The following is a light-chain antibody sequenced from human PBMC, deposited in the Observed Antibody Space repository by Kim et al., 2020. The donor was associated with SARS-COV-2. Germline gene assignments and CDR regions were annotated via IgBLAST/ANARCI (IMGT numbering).Light chain of an antibody. Sequence: PGKRARSPCGANNIGSQGVHWYQQKPGQAPVLVIYYDSDRPSRIPERFSGSNSGNTATLTISRVEAGDEADYYCQVWDSSSDHVVFGGGTQLTVL. J-gene: IGLJ2*01. CDR3: QVWDSSSDHVV. CDR2: YDS. CDR1: NIGSQG. V-gene: IGLV3-21*04.